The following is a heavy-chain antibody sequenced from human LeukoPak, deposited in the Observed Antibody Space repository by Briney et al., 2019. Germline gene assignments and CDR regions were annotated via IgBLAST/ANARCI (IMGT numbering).Heavy chain of an antibody. Sequence: GGSLRLSCAASGFTFSTYSMNWVRQAPGKGLEWVSYISSSSSTIYYADSVKGRFTISRDNAKNSLYLQMNSLRAEDTAVYYCARDSADYGGNSYYFDYWGQGTLVTVSS. CDR3: ARDSADYGGNSYYFDY. D-gene: IGHD4-23*01. CDR2: ISSSSSTI. CDR1: GFTFSTYS. V-gene: IGHV3-48*04. J-gene: IGHJ4*02.